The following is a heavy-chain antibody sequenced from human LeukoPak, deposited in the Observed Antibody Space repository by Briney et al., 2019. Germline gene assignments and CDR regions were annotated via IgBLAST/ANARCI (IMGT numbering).Heavy chain of an antibody. CDR3: AKTVAGFDAFDI. CDR2: IGAYNGNT. V-gene: IGHV1-18*01. J-gene: IGHJ3*02. CDR1: GYTFTSYG. Sequence: ASVKASCKASGYTFTSYGISWVRQAPGQGLEWMGWIGAYNGNTNYAQKLQGRVTMTTDTSTSTAYMELRSLRSDDTAVYYCAKTVAGFDAFDIWGQGTMVTVSS. D-gene: IGHD6-19*01.